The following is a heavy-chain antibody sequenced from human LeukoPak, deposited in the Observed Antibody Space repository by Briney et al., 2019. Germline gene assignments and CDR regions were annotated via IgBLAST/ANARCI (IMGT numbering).Heavy chain of an antibody. CDR1: GYTFTSYD. CDR2: MNRNSGNT. Sequence: ASVKVSCKASGYTFTSYDINWVRQATGQGLEWMGWMNRNSGNTGYAQKFQGRVTMTRNTSISTAYMELSSLRPEDTAVYYCARGSRYEWELQPYAFDIWGQGTMVTVSS. J-gene: IGHJ3*02. CDR3: ARGSRYEWELQPYAFDI. D-gene: IGHD1-26*01. V-gene: IGHV1-8*01.